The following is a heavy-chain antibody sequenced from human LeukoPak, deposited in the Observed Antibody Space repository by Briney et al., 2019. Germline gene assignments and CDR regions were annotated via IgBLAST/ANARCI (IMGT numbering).Heavy chain of an antibody. CDR2: VYSSVST. D-gene: IGHD7-27*01. CDR1: GGSLSRYY. V-gene: IGHV4-59*01. Sequence: SVTLSLTCTVSGGSLSRYYWFWIRQSPGKGPEWIGYVYSSVSTNYNPSLKSRVTISIDTSENQFSLKLTSMTAADTAVYYCARGSYGDPIDNWGQGILVTVSS. J-gene: IGHJ4*02. CDR3: ARGSYGDPIDN.